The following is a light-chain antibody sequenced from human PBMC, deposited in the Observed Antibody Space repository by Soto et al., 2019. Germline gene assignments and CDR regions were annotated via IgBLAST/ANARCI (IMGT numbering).Light chain of an antibody. J-gene: IGKJ4*01. CDR3: QQYNSYSL. CDR1: QSISSW. CDR2: DVS. V-gene: IGKV1-5*01. Sequence: DIQMTQSPSTRSASVGDRVTITCRASQSISSWLAWYQQKPGKAPNLLIDDVSSLESGVSSRFSGSGSGTEFTLTISSLQPDDFATYYCQQYNSYSLFGGGTKVDIK.